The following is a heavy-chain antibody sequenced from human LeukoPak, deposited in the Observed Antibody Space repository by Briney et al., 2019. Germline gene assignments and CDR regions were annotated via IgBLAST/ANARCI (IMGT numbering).Heavy chain of an antibody. V-gene: IGHV3-74*01. J-gene: IGHJ3*02. Sequence: PGGSLRLSCAASGFTFSSYWMHWVRQAPGKGLVWVSRIHSDGSNTSYADSVKGRFTISRDNAKNTLYLQMNSLRAEDTAVYYCVIDFGITPIWGQGTMVSVSS. D-gene: IGHD3-3*01. CDR3: VIDFGITPI. CDR1: GFTFSSYW. CDR2: IHSDGSNT.